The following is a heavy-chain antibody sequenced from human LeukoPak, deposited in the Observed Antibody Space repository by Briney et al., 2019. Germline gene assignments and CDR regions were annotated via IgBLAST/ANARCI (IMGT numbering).Heavy chain of an antibody. D-gene: IGHD2-21*02. J-gene: IGHJ3*02. Sequence: SSETLSLTCTVSGDSLTSSSHYWGWIRQPPGKRLQWVASLHHTGRNYPNAALKSRVSISMDTAKSQFSLKVNSVTAADSGVYYCVEEMTASAAFDIWGQGAMVAVSS. V-gene: IGHV4-39*01. CDR3: VEEMTASAAFDI. CDR2: LHHTGRN. CDR1: GDSLTSSSHY.